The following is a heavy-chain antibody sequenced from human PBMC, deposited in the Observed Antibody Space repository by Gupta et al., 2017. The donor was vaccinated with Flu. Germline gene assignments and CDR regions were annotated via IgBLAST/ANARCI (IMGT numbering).Heavy chain of an antibody. D-gene: IGHD3-9*01. V-gene: IGHV3-48*02. CDR2: IGSGVNI. Sequence: EVQLVESGGGLVQPGGSLRLSCATSGVTLSDCHMSWVRQAPGRGLEWLSYIGSGVNIEEADSVRGRFTISRYNAKNSLYLQRNSLRDEDTAVYYGARDFDWAFHHWGQGILVTVSS. CDR3: ARDFDWAFHH. J-gene: IGHJ4*02. CDR1: GVTLSDCH.